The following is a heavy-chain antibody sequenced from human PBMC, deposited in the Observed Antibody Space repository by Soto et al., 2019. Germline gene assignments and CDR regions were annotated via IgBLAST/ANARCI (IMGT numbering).Heavy chain of an antibody. D-gene: IGHD6-19*01. CDR3: ARDRQVAGAETEREYYYYGMDV. Sequence: PSATLSLTCTVSGDSISSYYWSWIRQPPGKGLEWIGYIYYSGSTNYNPSLKSRVTISVDTSKNQFSLKLSSVTAADTAVYYCARDRQVAGAETEREYYYYGMDVWGQGTTVTVSS. CDR1: GDSISSYY. CDR2: IYYSGST. J-gene: IGHJ6*02. V-gene: IGHV4-59*01.